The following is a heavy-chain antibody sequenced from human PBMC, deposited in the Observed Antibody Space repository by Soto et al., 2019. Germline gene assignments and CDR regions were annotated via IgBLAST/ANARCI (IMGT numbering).Heavy chain of an antibody. D-gene: IGHD4-4*01. Sequence: GGSLRLSCAASGFIFSSYGMHWVRQAPGKGLEWVAAISNGGSNKHYSDSVKGRFTISRDNSKNTLYLQMNSPRAEDTAVYYCVTDREMTTISHYFDQWGQGTLVTVSS. CDR1: GFIFSSYG. CDR3: VTDREMTTISHYFDQ. V-gene: IGHV3-30*03. J-gene: IGHJ4*02. CDR2: ISNGGSNK.